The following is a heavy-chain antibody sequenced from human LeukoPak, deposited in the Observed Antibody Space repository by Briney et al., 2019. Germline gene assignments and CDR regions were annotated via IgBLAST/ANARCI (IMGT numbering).Heavy chain of an antibody. Sequence: GGSLRLSCAASGFTFNTNNMNWVRQAPGGGLEWVSSISSRSIYMKYADSVKGRFTISRDNAKNSLYLQMSSLRAEDTAVYYCARDLSPVDIVATVLDCWGQGTLVTVSS. V-gene: IGHV3-21*01. CDR2: ISSRSIYM. CDR1: GFTFNTNN. J-gene: IGHJ4*02. CDR3: ARDLSPVDIVATVLDC. D-gene: IGHD5-12*01.